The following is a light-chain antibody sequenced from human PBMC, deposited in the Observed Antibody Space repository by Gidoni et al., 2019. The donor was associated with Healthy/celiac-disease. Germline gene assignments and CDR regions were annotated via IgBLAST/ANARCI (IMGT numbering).Light chain of an antibody. V-gene: IGKV3-20*01. CDR3: QQYGSAPFT. Sequence: VLTQSPGTLSLSPGERATLSCRASQSVSSSYLAWYQQTPGQAPRLRIYGASSRATGIPDRVSGSGSGTDFTLTISRLEPEDFAVYYCQQYGSAPFTFGPGTKVDIK. CDR1: QSVSSSY. CDR2: GAS. J-gene: IGKJ3*01.